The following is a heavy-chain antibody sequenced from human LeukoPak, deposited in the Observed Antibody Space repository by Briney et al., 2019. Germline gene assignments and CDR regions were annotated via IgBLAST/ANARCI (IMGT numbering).Heavy chain of an antibody. CDR1: GYTFTGYY. D-gene: IGHD2-2*01. J-gene: IGHJ4*02. CDR3: ARVAEYCSSTICYDNYIDY. V-gene: IGHV1-2*02. Sequence: ASVKVSCKASGYTFTGYYMHWVRQAPGQGVEWMGWINPNSGGTNYAQKFQGRVTMTRETSISTAYMELSRLTSDDTAVYYCARVAEYCSSTICYDNYIDYWGQGTLVTVSS. CDR2: INPNSGGT.